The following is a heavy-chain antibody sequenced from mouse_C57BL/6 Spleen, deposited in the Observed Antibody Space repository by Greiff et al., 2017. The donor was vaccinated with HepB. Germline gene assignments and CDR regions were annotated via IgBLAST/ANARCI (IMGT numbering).Heavy chain of an antibody. CDR2: ISYDGSN. J-gene: IGHJ4*01. D-gene: IGHD3-3*01. Sequence: EVHLVESGPGLVKPSQSLSLTCSVTGYSITSGYYWNWIRQFPGNKLEWMGYISYDGSNNYNPSLKNRISITRDTSKNQFFLKLNSVTTEDTATYYCATQGDAMDYWGQGTSVTVSS. CDR1: GYSITSGYY. V-gene: IGHV3-6*01. CDR3: ATQGDAMDY.